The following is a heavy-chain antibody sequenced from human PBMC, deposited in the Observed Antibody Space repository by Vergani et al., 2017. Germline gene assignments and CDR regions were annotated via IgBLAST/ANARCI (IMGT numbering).Heavy chain of an antibody. V-gene: IGHV3-30*02. CDR1: GFSFNTYG. CDR3: AKDGRENSDYGYFDY. J-gene: IGHJ4*02. CDR2: IGYDGRIK. D-gene: IGHD4-17*01. Sequence: QVQLVEPGGGVVQPGGSQRLYCATSGFSFNTYGAHWVRQAPGKGLEGVAFIGYDGRIKYNVDSVKGRFTISRDTSKKTLSLQMRSLRADDTAVYYCAKDGRENSDYGYFDYWGQGTLVTVSS.